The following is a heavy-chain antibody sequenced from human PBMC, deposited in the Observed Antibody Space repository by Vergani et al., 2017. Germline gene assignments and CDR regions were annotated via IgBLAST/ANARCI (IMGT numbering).Heavy chain of an antibody. D-gene: IGHD4-17*01. CDR3: ARQNTVTSVGY. CDR2: INHSGST. V-gene: IGHV4-34*01. J-gene: IGHJ4*02. CDR1: GGSFSGYY. Sequence: QVQLQQWGAGLLKPSETLSLTCAVYGGSFSGYYWSWIRQPPGKGLEWIGEINHSGSTNYNPSLKSRVTISVDTSKNQFSLKLTSVTAEDTAVYYCARQNTVTSVGYWGQGTLVTVSS.